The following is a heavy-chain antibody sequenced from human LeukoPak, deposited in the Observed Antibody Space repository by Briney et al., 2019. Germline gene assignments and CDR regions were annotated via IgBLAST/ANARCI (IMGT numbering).Heavy chain of an antibody. V-gene: IGHV4-59*12. CDR1: GGSISSYY. D-gene: IGHD3-22*01. Sequence: SETLSLTCTVSGGSISSYYWSWIRQPPGKGLEWIGDIYYSGRTNYNPSLKSRVTISVDRSKNQFSLKLSSVTAADTAVYYCARGLNYYVSSGYYQDYWGQGTLVTVSS. CDR2: IYYSGRT. J-gene: IGHJ4*02. CDR3: ARGLNYYVSSGYYQDY.